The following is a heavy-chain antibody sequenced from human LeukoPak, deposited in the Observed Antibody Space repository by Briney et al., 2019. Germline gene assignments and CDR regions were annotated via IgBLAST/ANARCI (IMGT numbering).Heavy chain of an antibody. CDR1: GGTFSSYA. J-gene: IGHJ1*01. Sequence: ASVKVSCKASGGTFSSYAISWVRQAPGQGLEWMGGFDPEDGETIYAQKFQGRVTMTEDTSTDTAYMELSSLRSEDTAVYYCATAYCSSTSCYTYFQHWGQGTLVTVSS. V-gene: IGHV1-24*01. D-gene: IGHD2-2*02. CDR2: FDPEDGET. CDR3: ATAYCSSTSCYTYFQH.